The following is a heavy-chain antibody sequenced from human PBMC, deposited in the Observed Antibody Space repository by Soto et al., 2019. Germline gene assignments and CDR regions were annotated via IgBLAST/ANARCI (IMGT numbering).Heavy chain of an antibody. D-gene: IGHD2-15*01. J-gene: IGHJ4*02. CDR1: GGSISSSSYY. CDR2: IYYSGST. V-gene: IGHV4-39*01. Sequence: PSETLSLTCTVSGGSISSSSYYWGWTRQPPGKGLEWIGSIYYSGSTYYNPSLKSRVTISVDTSKNQFSLKLSSVTAADTAVYYCARHKFYEAVAATLDYWGQGTLVTSPQ. CDR3: ARHKFYEAVAATLDY.